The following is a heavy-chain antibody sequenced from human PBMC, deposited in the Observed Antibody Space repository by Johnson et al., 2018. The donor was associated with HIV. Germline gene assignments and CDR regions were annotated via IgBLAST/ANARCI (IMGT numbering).Heavy chain of an antibody. V-gene: IGHV3-30-3*01. Sequence: QVQLVESGGGVVQPGRSLRLSCAASGFTFSSYAVQWVRQAPDKGLEWVAVISDDGSKKYYADSVKGRFTISRDNSKNTLYLQMNSLRAEDTAVYYCARRKIAAAGRDAFDIWGQGTMVTVSS. D-gene: IGHD6-13*01. J-gene: IGHJ3*02. CDR1: GFTFSSYA. CDR3: ARRKIAAAGRDAFDI. CDR2: ISDDGSKK.